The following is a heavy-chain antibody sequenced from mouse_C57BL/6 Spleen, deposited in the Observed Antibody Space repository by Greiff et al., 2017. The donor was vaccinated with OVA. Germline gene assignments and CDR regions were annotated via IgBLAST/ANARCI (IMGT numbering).Heavy chain of an antibody. V-gene: IGHV1-62-2*01. J-gene: IGHJ4*01. Sequence: QVQLQQSGAELVKPGASVKLSCKASGYTFTEYTIHWVKQRSGQGLEWIGWFYPGSGSIKYNEKFKDKATLTADKSSSTVYMALSRLTSEDSAVYFCARHEKGPYPITTDYAMDYWGQGTSVTVSS. CDR2: FYPGSGSI. CDR3: ARHEKGPYPITTDYAMDY. D-gene: IGHD2-4*01. CDR1: GYTFTEYT.